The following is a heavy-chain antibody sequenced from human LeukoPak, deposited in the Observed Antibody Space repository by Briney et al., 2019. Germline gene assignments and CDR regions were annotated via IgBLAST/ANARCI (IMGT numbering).Heavy chain of an antibody. V-gene: IGHV1-8*01. D-gene: IGHD2-15*01. J-gene: IGHJ4*02. CDR2: MNPNSGNT. Sequence: ASVKVSCKASGYTCTTYDINWVRQATGQGLEWMGWMNPNSGNTGYAHKFQGRVTMTRNTAISTAYMELTSLRSDDTVVYYCARVAGPIDYWGQGTLVTVSS. CDR1: GYTCTTYD. CDR3: ARVAGPIDY.